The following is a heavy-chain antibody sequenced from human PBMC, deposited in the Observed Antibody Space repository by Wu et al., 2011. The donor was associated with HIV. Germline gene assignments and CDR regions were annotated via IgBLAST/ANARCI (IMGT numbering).Heavy chain of an antibody. CDR3: GAARAGPSKIDF. CDR2: VNPSGGST. Sequence: QVQLVQSGAEVKKPGASVKVSCKASGDTFTTYFMHWVRQAPGQGLEWMGVVNPSGGSTSYAQKFQGRVTMTRDTSISTVYMDLSRLRSDDTAVYYCGAARAGPSKIDFWGQGTLVTVSS. D-gene: IGHD6-19*01. J-gene: IGHJ4*02. CDR1: GDTFTTYF. V-gene: IGHV1-46*01.